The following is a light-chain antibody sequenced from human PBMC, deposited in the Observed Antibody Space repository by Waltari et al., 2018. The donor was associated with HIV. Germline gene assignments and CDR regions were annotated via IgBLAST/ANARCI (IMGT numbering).Light chain of an antibody. CDR3: QQVNGYPLT. CDR1: QNIYTY. Sequence: DIQLTQSPSFLSASVGDRVTITCRASQNIYTYLAWYPQKPGRAPQVLIYATSTLESGVPSRFSGSGSGTEFALTITNLQPDDFATYYCQQVNGYPLTFGGGTKVEIK. J-gene: IGKJ4*01. CDR2: ATS. V-gene: IGKV1-9*01.